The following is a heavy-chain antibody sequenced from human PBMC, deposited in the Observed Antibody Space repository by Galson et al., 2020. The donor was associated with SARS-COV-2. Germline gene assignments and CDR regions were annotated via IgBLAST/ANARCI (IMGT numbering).Heavy chain of an antibody. J-gene: IGHJ6*02. CDR3: ARDEGRRGCNCGRLNYGMDV. D-gene: IGHD1-1*01. CDR1: GFPFSTYS. V-gene: IGHV3-21*01. CDR2: ISTSSSYT. Sequence: NSGGSLRLSCAASGFPFSTYSMNWVRLAPGKGLEWVSSISTSSSYTYYVDSVKGRFSISRDNPRNSLYLQMNSLRAEDTAVYYCARDEGRRGCNCGRLNYGMDVWGQGTTVTVSS.